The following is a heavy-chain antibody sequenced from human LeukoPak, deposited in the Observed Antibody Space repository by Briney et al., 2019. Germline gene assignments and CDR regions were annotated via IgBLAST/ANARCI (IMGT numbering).Heavy chain of an antibody. D-gene: IGHD3-10*01. CDR2: ISAYNGNT. CDR3: ARTYYYGSGSYPY. Sequence: ASVKVSCKASGYTFTTYGISWVRQAPGQGLEWMGWISAYNGNTNYAQKLQGRVTMTTDTSTSTAYVDLRSLRSDDTAVYYCARTYYYGSGSYPYWGQGTLVTVSS. CDR1: GYTFTTYG. V-gene: IGHV1-18*01. J-gene: IGHJ4*02.